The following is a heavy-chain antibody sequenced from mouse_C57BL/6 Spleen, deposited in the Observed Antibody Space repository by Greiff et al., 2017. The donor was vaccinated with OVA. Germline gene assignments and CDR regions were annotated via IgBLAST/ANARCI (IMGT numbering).Heavy chain of an antibody. D-gene: IGHD1-1*01. Sequence: VKLMESGAELVKPGASVKLSCKASGYTFTEYTIHWVKQRSGQGLEWIGWFYPGSGSIKYNEKFKDKATLTADKSSSTVYMELSRLTSEDSAVYFCARHEDYYGSSYEYYAMDYWGQGTSVTVSS. CDR2: FYPGSGSI. J-gene: IGHJ4*01. CDR3: ARHEDYYGSSYEYYAMDY. CDR1: GYTFTEYT. V-gene: IGHV1-62-2*01.